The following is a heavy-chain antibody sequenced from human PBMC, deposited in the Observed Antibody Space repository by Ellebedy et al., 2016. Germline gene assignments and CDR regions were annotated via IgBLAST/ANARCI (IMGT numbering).Heavy chain of an antibody. Sequence: GSLRLXXTVSGASITNHYWAWIRQPPGKRLEWLGYIYYSGSTDYNPSLRSRLIISVDTSKNQVSLKLTSVTAADTAMYYCARDLLEFGFDPWGQGTLVTVSS. D-gene: IGHD1-1*01. V-gene: IGHV4-59*11. J-gene: IGHJ5*02. CDR3: ARDLLEFGFDP. CDR2: IYYSGST. CDR1: GASITNHY.